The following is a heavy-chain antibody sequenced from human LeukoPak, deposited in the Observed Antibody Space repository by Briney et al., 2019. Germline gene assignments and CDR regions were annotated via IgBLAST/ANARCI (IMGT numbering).Heavy chain of an antibody. CDR1: GGSFSGYY. J-gene: IGHJ5*02. CDR3: ARSYTYSSSWYRRNWFDP. V-gene: IGHV4-34*01. Sequence: PSETLSLTCAVYGGSFSGYYWSWIRQPPGKGLEWIGEINHSGSTNYNPSLKSRVTISVDTSKNQFSLKLSSVTAADTAVYYCARSYTYSSSWYRRNWFDPWGQGTLVTVSS. CDR2: INHSGST. D-gene: IGHD6-13*01.